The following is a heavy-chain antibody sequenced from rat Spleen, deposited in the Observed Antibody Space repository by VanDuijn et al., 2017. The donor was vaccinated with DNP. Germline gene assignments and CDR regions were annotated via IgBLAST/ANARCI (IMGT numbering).Heavy chain of an antibody. V-gene: IGHV5-29*01. Sequence: EVQLVESGGGLVQPGRSMKLSCAASGFTFSSFAMAWVRQAPTKGLEWVASISYDGSDTYYRDSVKGRFTISRNIARSSLSLQMNSLKSEDTATYYCARQTTVPTGWFAYWGQGTLVTVSS. D-gene: IGHD1-1*01. CDR3: ARQTTVPTGWFAY. CDR2: ISYDGSDT. CDR1: GFTFSSFA. J-gene: IGHJ3*01.